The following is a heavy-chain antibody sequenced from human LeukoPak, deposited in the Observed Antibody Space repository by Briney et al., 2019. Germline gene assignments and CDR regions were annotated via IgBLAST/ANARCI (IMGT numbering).Heavy chain of an antibody. V-gene: IGHV4-38-2*02. CDR2: IHYSGST. CDR3: ASLGGYQNGNFDY. CDR1: GSSITSNYY. J-gene: IGHJ4*02. D-gene: IGHD1-26*01. Sequence: PSETLSLTCSVSGSSITSNYYWGWIRQPPEKGQEWIGSIHYSGSTNYNPSLKSRVTISIDTSKNHFSLKLSSVTAADTAVYYCASLGGYQNGNFDYWGRGALVTVSS.